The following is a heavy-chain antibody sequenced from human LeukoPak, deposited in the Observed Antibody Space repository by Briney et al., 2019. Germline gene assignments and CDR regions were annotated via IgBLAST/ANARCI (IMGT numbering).Heavy chain of an antibody. Sequence: PGRSLRLPCAASGFTFSSYAMHWVRQAPVKGLEWVAVISYDGSNKYYADSVKGRFTISRDNSKNTLYLQMNSLRAEDTAVYYCARAPSYDILTGYYPAWGQGTLVTVSS. CDR2: ISYDGSNK. CDR3: ARAPSYDILTGYYPA. V-gene: IGHV3-30*04. J-gene: IGHJ5*02. D-gene: IGHD3-9*01. CDR1: GFTFSSYA.